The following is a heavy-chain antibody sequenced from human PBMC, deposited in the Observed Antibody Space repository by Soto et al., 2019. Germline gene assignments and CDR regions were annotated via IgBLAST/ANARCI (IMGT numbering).Heavy chain of an antibody. CDR3: AKGPHGSDWYFGRG. V-gene: IGHV3-23*01. CDR2: ISGSGGST. D-gene: IGHD6-19*01. J-gene: IGHJ4*02. Sequence: EVQLLESGGGLVQPGGSLRLSCAASGFTFSTYAMSWVRQAPGKGLEWVSGISGSGGSTNYADSVKGRFTISRDNSKNTLFLQMNSLRAEDTAVYYCAKGPHGSDWYFGRGWGPGTLVTVSS. CDR1: GFTFSTYA.